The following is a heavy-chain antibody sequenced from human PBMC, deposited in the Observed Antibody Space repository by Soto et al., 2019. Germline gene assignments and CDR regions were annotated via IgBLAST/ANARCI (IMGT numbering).Heavy chain of an antibody. D-gene: IGHD2-2*01. J-gene: IGHJ4*01. CDR2: MNPNSGNT. CDR1: GYTFTSYD. V-gene: IGHV1-8*01. Sequence: GASVKVSCKASGYTFTSYDINWVRQATGQGLEWMGWMNPNSGNTGYAQKFQGRVTMTRDTSISTAYMELSRLRSDDTAVYYCPRDRGYCSSNGCSNFDHWGHGTLVTVSS. CDR3: PRDRGYCSSNGCSNFDH.